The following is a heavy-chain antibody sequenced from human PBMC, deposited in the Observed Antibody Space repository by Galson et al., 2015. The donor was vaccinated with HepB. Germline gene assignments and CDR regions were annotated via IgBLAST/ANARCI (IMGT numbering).Heavy chain of an antibody. V-gene: IGHV3-23*01. D-gene: IGHD2-15*01. CDR3: AKDRGYCSGGSCLVYYYGMDV. Sequence: SLRLSCAASGFTFSSYAMSWVRQAPGKGLEWVSAISGSGGSTYYADSVKGRFTISRDNSKNTLYLQMNSLRAEDTAVYYCAKDRGYCSGGSCLVYYYGMDVWGQGTTVTVSS. CDR1: GFTFSSYA. CDR2: ISGSGGST. J-gene: IGHJ6*02.